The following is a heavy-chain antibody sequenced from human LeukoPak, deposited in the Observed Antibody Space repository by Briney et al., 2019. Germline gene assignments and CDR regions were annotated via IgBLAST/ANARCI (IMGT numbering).Heavy chain of an antibody. CDR2: ISGSGGST. D-gene: IGHD3-22*01. J-gene: IGHJ4*02. Sequence: GGSLRLSCAASGFTFSSYGMHWVRQAPGKGLEWVSAISGSGGSTYYADSVKGRFTISRDNSKSTLYLQMNSLRAEDTAVYYCAKVVEYYDSSGYQDYWGQGTLVTVSS. CDR1: GFTFSSYG. V-gene: IGHV3-23*01. CDR3: AKVVEYYDSSGYQDY.